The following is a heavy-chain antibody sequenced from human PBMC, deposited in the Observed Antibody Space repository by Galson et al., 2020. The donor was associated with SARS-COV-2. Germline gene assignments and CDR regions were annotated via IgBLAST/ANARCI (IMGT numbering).Heavy chain of an antibody. D-gene: IGHD5-18*01. Sequence: GESLKISCAASGFTFSNAWMSWVRHAPGKGLEWVGRIKSKTGGGTTDYAAPVKGRFTISRDDSKNTLYLQMNSLKTEDTAVYYCTTDSYARGYYYYYGMDVWGQGTTVTVSS. CDR2: IKSKTGGGTT. CDR1: GFTFSNAW. J-gene: IGHJ6*02. CDR3: TTDSYARGYYYYYGMDV. V-gene: IGHV3-15*01.